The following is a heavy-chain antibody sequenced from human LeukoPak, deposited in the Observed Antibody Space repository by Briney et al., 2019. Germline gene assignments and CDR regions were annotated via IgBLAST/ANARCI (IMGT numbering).Heavy chain of an antibody. D-gene: IGHD2-2*01. V-gene: IGHV4-59*01. CDR2: IYYSGST. CDR3: ARINRPNGCTGASCATFDY. J-gene: IGHJ4*02. CDR1: GGSLRNFY. Sequence: SETLSLTCTVPGGSLRNFYWSWIRQPPGKGLECIGYIYYSGSTNYNPSLKSRVTVSVDTAKNQFSLRLSSVTAADTAVYYCARINRPNGCTGASCATFDYWGQGALVTVSS.